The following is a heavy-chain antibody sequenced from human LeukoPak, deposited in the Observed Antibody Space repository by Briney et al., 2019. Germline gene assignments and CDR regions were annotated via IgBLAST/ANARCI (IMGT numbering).Heavy chain of an antibody. J-gene: IGHJ5*02. Sequence: PSGTLSLTCAVSGGSISSSNWWSWVRQPPGKGLEWVGRIKSKTDGGTTDYAAPVKGRFTISRDDSKNTLYLQMNSLKTEDTAVYYCTTDSQQLVLSDWFDPWGQGTLVTVSS. CDR3: TTDSQQLVLSDWFDP. CDR2: IKSKTDGGTT. D-gene: IGHD6-13*01. CDR1: GGSISSSNW. V-gene: IGHV3-15*01.